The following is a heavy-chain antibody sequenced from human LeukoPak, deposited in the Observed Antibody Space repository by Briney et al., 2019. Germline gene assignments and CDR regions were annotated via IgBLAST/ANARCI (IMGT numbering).Heavy chain of an antibody. D-gene: IGHD5-12*01. V-gene: IGHV1-8*01. J-gene: IGHJ3*01. CDR3: ASRTSSGYDYDVFDL. Sequence: ASVKVSCKAAGYTFTSFDINWVRQNAGQGLEWLGWMHPDSGDTGYAPKFQGRVIMTRNTSIRTAYMELSSLTSEDTAVYYCASRTSSGYDYDVFDLWGQGTVVTVSS. CDR2: MHPDSGDT. CDR1: GYTFTSFD.